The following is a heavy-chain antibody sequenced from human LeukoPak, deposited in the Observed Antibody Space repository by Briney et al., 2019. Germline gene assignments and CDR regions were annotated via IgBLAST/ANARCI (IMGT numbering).Heavy chain of an antibody. V-gene: IGHV1-69*04. J-gene: IGHJ6*02. CDR2: IIPILGIA. Sequence: SVKVSCKASGGTFSSYAISWVRQAPGQGLEWMGRIIPILGIANYAQKFQGRVTITADKSTSTAYMELSSLRSDDTAVYYCARDRIAAGKLYGMDVWGQGTTVTVSS. CDR1: GGTFSSYA. D-gene: IGHD6-13*01. CDR3: ARDRIAAGKLYGMDV.